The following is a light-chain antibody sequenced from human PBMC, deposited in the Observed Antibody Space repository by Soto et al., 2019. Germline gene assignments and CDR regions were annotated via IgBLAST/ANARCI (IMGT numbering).Light chain of an antibody. CDR1: QDIHIY. CDR2: GAS. J-gene: IGKJ2*01. CDR3: QQYYSYPYT. V-gene: IGKV1-8*01. Sequence: AIRMTQSPPSMSASTGDGVNITCRASQDIHIYLAWYQQKPGGAPKVLISGASTLQSGVPSRFSGSGSGTEFALTIRSLQAEDFATYYRQQYYSYPYTFGQGTKLEIK.